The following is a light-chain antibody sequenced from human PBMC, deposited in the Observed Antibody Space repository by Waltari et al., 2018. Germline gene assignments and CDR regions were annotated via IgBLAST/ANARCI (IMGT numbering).Light chain of an antibody. CDR3: QVWDDTTNAGV. J-gene: IGLJ3*02. Sequence: YVLTQPPSVSVAPGKTATLTCGGENIESKSVNWYQQKAGQAPVLVLFYDTDRPSGIPYRFSGSNSGNTATLTISGVEAGDEADYHCQVWDDTTNAGVFGGGTRLTVL. CDR2: YDT. V-gene: IGLV3-21*01. CDR1: NIESKS.